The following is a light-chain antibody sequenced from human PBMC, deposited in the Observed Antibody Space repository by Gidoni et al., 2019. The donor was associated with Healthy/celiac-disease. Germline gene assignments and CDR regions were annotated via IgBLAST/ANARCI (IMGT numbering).Light chain of an antibody. V-gene: IGLV3-1*01. CDR3: QAWDSSKVV. CDR1: KLGDKY. J-gene: IGLJ2*01. Sequence: SYELTQPPSVSVSPGQTASITCSGDKLGDKYACWYQQKPGQSPVLVIDQDSQRTSGIPERFSGSNSGNTATMTISGIQAMDEADYYCQAWDSSKVVFGGGTKLTVL. CDR2: QDS.